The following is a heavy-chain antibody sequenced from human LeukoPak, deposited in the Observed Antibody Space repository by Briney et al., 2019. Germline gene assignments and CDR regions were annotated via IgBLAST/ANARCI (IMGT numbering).Heavy chain of an antibody. J-gene: IGHJ3*02. CDR3: ARVGARLGAFDI. V-gene: IGHV3-74*01. D-gene: IGHD6-25*01. CDR2: IKSDGSST. Sequence: LTGGSLRLSCAASGFTFSSYGMHWVRHAPGKGLVWVSRIKSDGSSTNYADSVKGRFTICRDNDKNTLYLQMNSLRAEDTAVYYCARVGARLGAFDIWGQGTMVTVSS. CDR1: GFTFSSYG.